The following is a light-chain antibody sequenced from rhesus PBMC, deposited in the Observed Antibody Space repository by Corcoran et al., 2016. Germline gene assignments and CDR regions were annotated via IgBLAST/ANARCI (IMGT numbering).Light chain of an antibody. CDR2: AAS. CDR3: LQDYTPPST. J-gene: IGKJ1*01. V-gene: IGKV1-94*01. Sequence: DIQMTQSPSSLSASVGDRVTVTCRASQGINKELSWYQQKPGKAPTLLIYAASSFKTGVSSRFSGSGSGTDYTLTISSRQPEDVAAYYCLQDYTPPSTFVQGTKVEIK. CDR1: QGINKE.